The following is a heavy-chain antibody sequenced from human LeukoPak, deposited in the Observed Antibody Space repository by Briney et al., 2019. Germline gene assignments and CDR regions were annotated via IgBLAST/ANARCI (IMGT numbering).Heavy chain of an antibody. Sequence: SETLSLTCAVYGGSFSGYYWSWIRQPPGKGLEWIGEINHSGSTNYNPSLKSRVTISVDTSKNQFSLKLSSATAADTAVYYCAKDLGYSYGDYYFDYWGQGTLVTVSS. CDR3: AKDLGYSYGDYYFDY. V-gene: IGHV4-34*01. J-gene: IGHJ4*02. CDR2: INHSGST. CDR1: GGSFSGYY. D-gene: IGHD5-18*01.